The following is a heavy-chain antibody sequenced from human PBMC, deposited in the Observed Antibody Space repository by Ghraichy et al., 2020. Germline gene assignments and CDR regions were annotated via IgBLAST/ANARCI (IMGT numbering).Heavy chain of an antibody. V-gene: IGHV3-23*01. D-gene: IGHD1-26*01. CDR1: GFTFSNYA. CDR2: ISVSGSGT. Sequence: LSLTCAASGFTFSNYAMTWVRQAPGKGLEWVSSISVSGSGTYYADSVKGRVTISRDNSKNTLYLHINSLRVEDTAVYFCAKDLGMRGVGATLDYWVQGTPVTVSS. J-gene: IGHJ4*02. CDR3: AKDLGMRGVGATLDY.